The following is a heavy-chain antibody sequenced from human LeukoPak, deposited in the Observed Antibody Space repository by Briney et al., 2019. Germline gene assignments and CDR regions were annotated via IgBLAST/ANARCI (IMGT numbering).Heavy chain of an antibody. Sequence: GESLEISCEGSGYTFADYWIAWVRQKPGKGLEWMGIIYPGDSDTRYSPPFQGQVTISADKSISTAYLQWSSLKASDTAMYYCARRMGENGLYAFDVWGQGTMVTVSS. CDR2: IYPGDSDT. V-gene: IGHV5-51*01. CDR3: ARRMGENGLYAFDV. D-gene: IGHD3/OR15-3a*01. CDR1: GYTFADYW. J-gene: IGHJ3*01.